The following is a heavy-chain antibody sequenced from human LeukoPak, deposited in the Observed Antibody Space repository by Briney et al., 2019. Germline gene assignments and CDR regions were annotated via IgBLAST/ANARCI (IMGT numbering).Heavy chain of an antibody. Sequence: SETLSLTCAVYGGSFSGYYRSWIRQPSGKGLEWIGEINHSGSTNYNPSLKSRVTISVDTSKNQFSLKLSSVTAADTAVYYCARGGSSGWYRDYFDYWGQGTLVTVSS. J-gene: IGHJ4*02. CDR1: GGSFSGYY. D-gene: IGHD6-19*01. V-gene: IGHV4-34*01. CDR2: INHSGST. CDR3: ARGGSSGWYRDYFDY.